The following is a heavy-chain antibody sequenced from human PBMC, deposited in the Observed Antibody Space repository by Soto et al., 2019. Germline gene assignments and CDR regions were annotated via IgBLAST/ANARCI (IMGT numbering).Heavy chain of an antibody. J-gene: IGHJ4*02. CDR3: ASALEAGDY. V-gene: IGHV3-33*01. CDR2: IWYDGSNK. CDR1: GFTFSNYG. D-gene: IGHD3-10*01. Sequence: QVQLVESGGGVVQPGRSLRLSCAASGFTFSNYGMHWVRQAPGKGPEWVAVIWYDGSNKYYADSVKGRFTISRDNSKNAPYLQTNSLRAEDTAVYYCASALEAGDYWGQGTLVTVSS.